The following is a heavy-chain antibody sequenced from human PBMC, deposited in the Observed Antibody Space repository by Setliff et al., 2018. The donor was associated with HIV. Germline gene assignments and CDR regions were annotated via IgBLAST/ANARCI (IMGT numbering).Heavy chain of an antibody. CDR2: ISHSGSS. J-gene: IGHJ6*02. D-gene: IGHD2-2*01. CDR1: GGSISSSSYY. V-gene: IGHV4-39*07. CDR3: ARGHCSGTNCYGVDYYGMDV. Sequence: SETLSLTCTVSGGSISSSSYYWGWIRQPPGKGLEWIGSISHSGSSYYNPSLRSRVNISVDTSKNQFSLKLSSETAADTAVYYCARGHCSGTNCYGVDYYGMDVWGQGTTVTVSS.